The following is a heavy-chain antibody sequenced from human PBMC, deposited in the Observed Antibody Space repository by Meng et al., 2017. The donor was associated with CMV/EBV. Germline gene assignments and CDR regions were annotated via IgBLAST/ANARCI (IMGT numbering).Heavy chain of an antibody. CDR2: IHPSGGST. V-gene: IGHV1-46*01. J-gene: IGHJ4*02. CDR1: CYTFTSYY. D-gene: IGHD3-3*01. CDR3: ARESSYDFSHDY. Sequence: VQVVVTVAEVGKPGASAKGAWKASCYTFTSYYMHWVRQSLGQGPEWMGMIHPSGGSTSYAQKFQGRVNMTRDTSTSTVYMELSSLRSEDTAVYYCARESSYDFSHDYWGQGTLVTVSS.